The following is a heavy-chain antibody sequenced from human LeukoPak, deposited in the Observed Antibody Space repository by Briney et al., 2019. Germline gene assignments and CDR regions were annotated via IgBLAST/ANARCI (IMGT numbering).Heavy chain of an antibody. J-gene: IGHJ4*02. CDR2: IYHSGST. V-gene: IGHV4-4*02. D-gene: IGHD6-13*01. Sequence: SGTLSLTCTVSGGSISSSNRWSWVRQSPGKGLEWIGEIYHSGSTNYNPSLRSRVSISIDKSKNQFSLKLSSVTAADTAAYYCARGTGYSSSWPPHWGQGTLVTVSS. CDR3: ARGTGYSSSWPPH. CDR1: GGSISSSNR.